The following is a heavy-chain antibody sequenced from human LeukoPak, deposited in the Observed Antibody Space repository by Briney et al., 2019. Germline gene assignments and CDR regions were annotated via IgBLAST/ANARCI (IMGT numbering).Heavy chain of an antibody. CDR3: TTDLGFTVTYGVDYMDV. D-gene: IGHD4-17*01. V-gene: IGHV3-15*01. Sequence: PGGSLRLSCAASGFTFSNAWMSWVRQAPGKGLEWVGRSKSKTDGGTTDYAAPVKGRFTISRDDSKNTLYLQMNSLKTEDTAVYYCTTDLGFTVTYGVDYMDVWGKGTTVTVSS. CDR2: SKSKTDGGTT. J-gene: IGHJ6*03. CDR1: GFTFSNAW.